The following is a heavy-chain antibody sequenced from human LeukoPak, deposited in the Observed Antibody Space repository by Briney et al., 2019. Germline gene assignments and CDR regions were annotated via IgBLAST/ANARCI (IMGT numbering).Heavy chain of an antibody. J-gene: IGHJ6*02. V-gene: IGHV3-23*01. D-gene: IGHD4-23*01. CDR1: GFTFSSYA. CDR2: IPGSGGAT. CDR3: ARPDYGGNSGEYYYYGMDV. Sequence: GGSLRLSCEASGFTFSSYAIRWVRQAPGTGLEWVSSIPGSGGATYYADSVRGRFSISRDSSKNTVYPQMNSLRDEDTAVYYCARPDYGGNSGEYYYYGMDVWGQGTTVTVSS.